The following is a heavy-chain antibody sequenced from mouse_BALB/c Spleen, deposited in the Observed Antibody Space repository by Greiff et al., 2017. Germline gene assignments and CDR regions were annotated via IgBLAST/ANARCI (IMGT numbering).Heavy chain of an antibody. V-gene: IGHV1-69*01. Sequence: QVQLQQPGAELVMPGASVKMSCKASGYTFTDYWMHWVKQRPGQGLEWIGAIDTSDSYTSYNQKFKGKATLTVDESSSTAYMQLSSLTSEDSAVYYCARFGERSYAMDYWGQGTSVTVSS. CDR2: IDTSDSYT. J-gene: IGHJ4*01. CDR1: GYTFTDYW. CDR3: ARFGERSYAMDY. D-gene: IGHD2-13*01.